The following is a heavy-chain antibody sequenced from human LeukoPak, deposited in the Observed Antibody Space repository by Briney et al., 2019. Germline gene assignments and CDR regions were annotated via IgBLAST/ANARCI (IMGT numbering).Heavy chain of an antibody. CDR2: IYHSGST. CDR1: GYSINSDCY. J-gene: IGHJ3*02. V-gene: IGHV4-38-2*02. D-gene: IGHD5-18*01. Sequence: PSETLSLTCTVSGYSINSDCYWGWTRQPPGKGLEWIGNIYHSGSTYSQPSLKSRVTISVDTSKNQFSLKLSSVTAADTAVYYCARVPRGYNGDAFDIWGQGTMVTVSS. CDR3: ARVPRGYNGDAFDI.